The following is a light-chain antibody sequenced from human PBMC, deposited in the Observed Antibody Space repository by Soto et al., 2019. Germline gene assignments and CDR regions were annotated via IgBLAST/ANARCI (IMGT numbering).Light chain of an antibody. V-gene: IGKV1-5*01. CDR2: DAS. CDR1: QTISSW. CDR3: QQYNSYSPT. J-gene: IGKJ1*01. Sequence: DIQITQSPSTLSASVGDRVTLTCRASQTISSWLAWYQQKPGKAPKLLIYDASSLESGVPSRFSGSGSGTEFTLTISSLQPDDFATYYCQQYNSYSPTFGQGTKVDIK.